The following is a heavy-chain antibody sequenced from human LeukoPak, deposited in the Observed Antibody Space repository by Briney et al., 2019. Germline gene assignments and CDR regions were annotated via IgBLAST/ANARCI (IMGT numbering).Heavy chain of an antibody. D-gene: IGHD4-17*01. CDR2: INHSGST. CDR1: GGSFSGYY. CDR3: ARASTVLRAFDI. V-gene: IGHV4-34*01. Sequence: SETLSLTCAVYGGSFSGYYWSWIRQPPGKGLEWIGEINHSGSTNYNPSLTSRVTISVDTSKNQFSLKLSSVTAADTAVYYWARASTVLRAFDIWGQGTMVTVSS. J-gene: IGHJ3*02.